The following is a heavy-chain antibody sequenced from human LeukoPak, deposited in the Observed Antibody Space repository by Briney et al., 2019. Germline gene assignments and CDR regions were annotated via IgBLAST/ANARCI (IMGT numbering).Heavy chain of an antibody. Sequence: GGSLRLSCATSGFTFSSYWMSWVRQAPGKGLEWVANIKQDGSEQYYVDSVKGRFTISRDNAKNSLSLQMNSLRAEDTAVYYCARPLMYYYGSETYFWFDPWGQGTLVTVSS. CDR1: GFTFSSYW. J-gene: IGHJ5*02. CDR3: ARPLMYYYGSETYFWFDP. V-gene: IGHV3-7*01. CDR2: IKQDGSEQ. D-gene: IGHD3-10*01.